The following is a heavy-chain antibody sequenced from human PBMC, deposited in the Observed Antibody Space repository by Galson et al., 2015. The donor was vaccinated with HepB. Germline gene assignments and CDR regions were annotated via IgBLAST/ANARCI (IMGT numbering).Heavy chain of an antibody. CDR3: ANDRTSGGFGEMEFDP. CDR1: GFTFSSYA. CDR2: IRYDGSSK. D-gene: IGHD3-10*01. V-gene: IGHV3-30*02. Sequence: SLRLSCAASGFTFSSYAMHWVRQAPGKGLEWVAFIRYDGSSKYYGDSVKGRFTISRDNSKNTLYLQMNSLRAEDMAVYYCANDRTSGGFGEMEFDPWGQGTLVTVSS. J-gene: IGHJ5*02.